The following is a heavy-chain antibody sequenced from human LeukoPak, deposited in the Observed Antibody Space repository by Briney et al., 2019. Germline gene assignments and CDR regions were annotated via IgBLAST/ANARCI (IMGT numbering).Heavy chain of an antibody. CDR1: GFTFSDYA. D-gene: IGHD4-23*01. CDR3: AKAFGNSDDYYYYMDV. Sequence: GGSLRLSCAASGFTFSDYAMRWVRQAPGRGLEWVSTVSGSGVSTYYADSVEGRFTISRDNSKSTPSLRMNSLRAEDTAIYYCAKAFGNSDDYYYYMDVWGKGTTVTVSS. CDR2: VSGSGVST. V-gene: IGHV3-23*01. J-gene: IGHJ6*03.